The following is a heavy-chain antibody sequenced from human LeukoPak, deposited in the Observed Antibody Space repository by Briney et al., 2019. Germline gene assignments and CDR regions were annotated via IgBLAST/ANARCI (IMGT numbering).Heavy chain of an antibody. J-gene: IGHJ3*02. D-gene: IGHD6-13*01. CDR3: ARAPIKLGAFDI. CDR1: GFTFSIYT. V-gene: IGHV3-21*01. CDR2: ITSSSSYI. Sequence: PGGSLRLSCAASGFTFSIYTMNWVRQAPGEGLEWVSSITSSSSYIYYADSVKGRFTISRDNAKNSLYLQMNSLRAEDTAVYYCARAPIKLGAFDIWGQGTMVTVSS.